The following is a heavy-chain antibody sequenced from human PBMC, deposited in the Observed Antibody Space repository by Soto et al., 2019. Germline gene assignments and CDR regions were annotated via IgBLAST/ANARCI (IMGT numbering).Heavy chain of an antibody. CDR3: ARYCSSTSCYAYP. J-gene: IGHJ5*02. CDR1: GGTFSSYT. D-gene: IGHD2-2*01. V-gene: IGHV1-69*02. Sequence: QVQLVQSGAEVKKPGSSVKVSCQASGGTFSSYTISWVRQAPGQGLEWMGRIITILGIANYAQKFQGRVTITADKSTSTAYMELSSLRSEDTAVYYCARYCSSTSCYAYPWGQGTLVTVSS. CDR2: IITILGIA.